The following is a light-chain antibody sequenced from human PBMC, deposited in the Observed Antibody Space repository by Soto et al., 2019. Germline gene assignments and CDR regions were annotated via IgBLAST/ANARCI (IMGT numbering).Light chain of an antibody. CDR3: QQCRNWPLT. V-gene: IGKV3-15*01. CDR2: DAS. J-gene: IGKJ4*01. Sequence: EIVMTQSPATLSVSPGEGATLSCKASQNVYNNLAWYQQRPGQPPRLLIYDASTRATGISARFSGSGYGTEFTLTFSSLHSEDFAVYFCQQCRNWPLTFGGGTKVDIK. CDR1: QNVYNN.